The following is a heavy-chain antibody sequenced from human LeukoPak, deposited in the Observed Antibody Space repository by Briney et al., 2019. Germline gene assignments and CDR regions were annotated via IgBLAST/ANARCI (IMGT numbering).Heavy chain of an antibody. CDR2: INHSGST. J-gene: IGHJ4*02. Sequence: SETLSLTCTVSGASISSSSYYWGWIRQPPGKGLEWIGEINHSGSTNYNPSLKSRVTISVDTSKNQISLKLSSVTAADTAVYYCARVCSSTSCYLDYWGQGTLVTVSS. V-gene: IGHV4-39*07. CDR1: GASISSSSYY. D-gene: IGHD2-2*01. CDR3: ARVCSSTSCYLDY.